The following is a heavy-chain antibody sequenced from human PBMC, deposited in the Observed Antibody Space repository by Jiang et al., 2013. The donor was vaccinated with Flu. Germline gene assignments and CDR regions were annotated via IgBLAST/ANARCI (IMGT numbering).Heavy chain of an antibody. CDR1: GRRPSSSSSGRT. CDR3: ARRAFFSGCYYFDD. Sequence: KPSETLSLTCTVSGRRPSSSSSGRTGAGSASPQGRGWKWVGSINYSGTTYYNPSLKSRVTVSVDTSKNQFSLKLSSVTATDTAVYYCARRAFFSGCYYFDDWGQGTAGHRLL. D-gene: IGHD5-12*01. J-gene: IGHJ4*02. V-gene: IGHV4-39*01. CDR2: INYSGTT.